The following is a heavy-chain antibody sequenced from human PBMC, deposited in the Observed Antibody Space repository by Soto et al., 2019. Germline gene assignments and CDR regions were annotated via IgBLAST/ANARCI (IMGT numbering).Heavy chain of an antibody. CDR1: GFSLSTSGVG. V-gene: IGHV2-5*02. D-gene: IGHD3-9*01. Sequence: QITLKESGPTLVKPTQPLTLTCTFSGFSLSTSGVGVGWIRQPPGKALEWLALIFWDDVKRYSPSLKTRLTITKDPPKNQVVLTMTNMDPVDTATYYCAHIGRHFEWLLSRYYFDYWGQGTLVSVSS. CDR2: IFWDDVK. CDR3: AHIGRHFEWLLSRYYFDY. J-gene: IGHJ4*02.